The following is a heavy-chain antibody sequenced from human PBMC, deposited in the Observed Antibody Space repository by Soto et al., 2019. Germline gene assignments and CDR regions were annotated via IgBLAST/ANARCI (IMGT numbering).Heavy chain of an antibody. J-gene: IGHJ6*02. CDR1: GGTFSSYA. Sequence: SVKVSCKASGGTFSSYAISWVRQAPGQGLEWMGGIIPIFGTANYAQKFQGRVTITADESTSTAYMELSSLRSEDTAVYYCARDFRIAAAGMGVDSMDVWGQGTTVTVSS. D-gene: IGHD6-13*01. CDR2: IIPIFGTA. CDR3: ARDFRIAAAGMGVDSMDV. V-gene: IGHV1-69*13.